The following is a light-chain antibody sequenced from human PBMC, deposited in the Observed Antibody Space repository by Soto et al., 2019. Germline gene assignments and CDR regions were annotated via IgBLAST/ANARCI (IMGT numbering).Light chain of an antibody. CDR1: QSISRW. CDR3: QHYDLSLWT. J-gene: IGKJ1*01. V-gene: IGKV1-5*01. Sequence: DIQMTQSPSTLSASVGDRVTITCRASQSISRWLAWYQQKPGQAPKLLVYDASALKSGVPSRFSAGGSGTEFTFNISRLAADYFATYYRQHYDLSLWTFGQGTKVEIK. CDR2: DAS.